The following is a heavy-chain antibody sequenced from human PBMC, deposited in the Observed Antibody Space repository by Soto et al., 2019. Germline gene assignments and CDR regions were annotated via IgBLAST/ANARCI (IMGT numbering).Heavy chain of an antibody. V-gene: IGHV3-30*18. CDR3: EKGESSGWAPDY. Sequence: QVQLVESGGGVVQPGRSLRLSCAASGFTFSSYGMHWVRQAPGKGLEWVAVISYDGSNKYYADSVKGRFTISRDNSKNTLYLQMNSLSAEDTAVYYCEKGESSGWAPDYWGQGTLVTVSS. J-gene: IGHJ4*02. CDR2: ISYDGSNK. CDR1: GFTFSSYG. D-gene: IGHD6-19*01.